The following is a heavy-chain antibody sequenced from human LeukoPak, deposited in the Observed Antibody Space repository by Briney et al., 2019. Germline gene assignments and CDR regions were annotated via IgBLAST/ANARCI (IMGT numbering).Heavy chain of an antibody. Sequence: ASVKVSCKASGYTFTSYAMHWVRQAPGQRLEWMGWINAGNGNTKYSQKFQGRVTITRDTSASTAYMELSSLRSEDTAVYYCARAEWDCSGTSCYYYYGMDVWGKGTTVTVSS. V-gene: IGHV1-3*01. CDR3: ARAEWDCSGTSCYYYYGMDV. CDR2: INAGNGNT. D-gene: IGHD2-2*01. J-gene: IGHJ6*04. CDR1: GYTFTSYA.